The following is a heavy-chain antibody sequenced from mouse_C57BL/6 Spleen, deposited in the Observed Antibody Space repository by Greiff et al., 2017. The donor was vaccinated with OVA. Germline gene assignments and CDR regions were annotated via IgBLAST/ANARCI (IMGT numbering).Heavy chain of an antibody. Sequence: QVQLQQSGAELARPGASVKLSCKASGYTFTSYGISWVKQRTGQGLEWIGEIYPRSGNTYYNEKFKGKATLTADKSSSTAYMELRSLTAEDSAVYFCAREIRITTVVDWYFDVWGTGTTVTVSS. V-gene: IGHV1-81*01. J-gene: IGHJ1*03. CDR2: IYPRSGNT. CDR3: AREIRITTVVDWYFDV. CDR1: GYTFTSYG. D-gene: IGHD1-1*01.